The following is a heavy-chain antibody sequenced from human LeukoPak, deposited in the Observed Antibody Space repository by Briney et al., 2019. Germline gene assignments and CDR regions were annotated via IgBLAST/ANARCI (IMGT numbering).Heavy chain of an antibody. CDR1: GFTVSSYY. CDR2: IYSGGNR. Sequence: PGGSLRLSCAASGFTVSSYYMTWVRQAPGKGLEWVSVIYSGGNRYYADSVKGRVAISRDNPKNTVFLQMNSVRAEDTAVYYCARSYSNHLFGMDVWGQGTTVTASS. V-gene: IGHV3-66*01. D-gene: IGHD4-11*01. CDR3: ARSYSNHLFGMDV. J-gene: IGHJ6*02.